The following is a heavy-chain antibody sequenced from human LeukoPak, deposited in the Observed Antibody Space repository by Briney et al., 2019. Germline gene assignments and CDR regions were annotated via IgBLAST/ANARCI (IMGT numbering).Heavy chain of an antibody. D-gene: IGHD6-19*01. V-gene: IGHV1-69*04. CDR1: GGTFSSYA. CDR2: IIPILGIA. CDR3: ARGRGAVAGTGEVFDY. J-gene: IGHJ4*02. Sequence: SVKVSCKASGGTFSSYAISWVRQAPGQGLEWMGRIIPILGIANYAQKFQGRVTITADKSTSTAYMELSGLRSEDTAVYYCARGRGAVAGTGEVFDYWGQGTLVTVSS.